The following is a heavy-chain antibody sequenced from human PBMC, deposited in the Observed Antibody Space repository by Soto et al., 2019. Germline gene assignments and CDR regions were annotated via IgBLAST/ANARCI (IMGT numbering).Heavy chain of an antibody. CDR1: GFTFSSYS. CDR3: ASPEDPTYNWNRPGFMDV. CDR2: ISGSSSYI. J-gene: IGHJ6*02. Sequence: KPGGSLRLSCAASGFTFSSYSMNLVRQAPGKGLEWVSSISGSSSYIYYADSVKGRFTISRDNAKNSLYLQMNSLRAEATAVYYCASPEDPTYNWNRPGFMDVWGQGTTVTVSS. D-gene: IGHD1-20*01. V-gene: IGHV3-21*01.